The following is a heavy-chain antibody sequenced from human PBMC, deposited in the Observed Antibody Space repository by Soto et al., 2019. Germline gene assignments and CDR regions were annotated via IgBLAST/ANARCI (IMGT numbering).Heavy chain of an antibody. CDR3: LKREFYDERSAYSASDF. V-gene: IGHV4-34*01. CDR2: INHSGSS. J-gene: IGHJ4*01. Sequence: PPALTCSAAGGALSCYYCSWIRQPPGKGMEWIGEINHSGSSNYNPSRKSRVTISRDNSRNTQYVQMSSRRDDDTAVYYCLKREFYDERSAYSASDFWGHGTLVT. D-gene: IGHD3-3*01. CDR1: GGALSCYY.